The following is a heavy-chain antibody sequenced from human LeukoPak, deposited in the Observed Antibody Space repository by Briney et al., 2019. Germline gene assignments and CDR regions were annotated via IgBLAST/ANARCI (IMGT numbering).Heavy chain of an antibody. CDR2: IYYSGST. D-gene: IGHD3-10*01. CDR3: ARQNLNFGESYDDWFDP. V-gene: IGHV4-39*01. CDR1: GGSISSSSYY. J-gene: IGHJ5*02. Sequence: SEPLSLTCTVSGGSISSSSYYWGWMRQPPGKGLEWIGSIYYSGSTYYNPSLKSRVTISVDTSKNQFSLKLSSVTAADTAVYYCARQNLNFGESYDDWFDPWGQGTLVTVSS.